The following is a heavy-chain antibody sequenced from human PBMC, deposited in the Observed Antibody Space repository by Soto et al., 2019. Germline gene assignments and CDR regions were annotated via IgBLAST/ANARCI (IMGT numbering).Heavy chain of an antibody. D-gene: IGHD5-12*01. J-gene: IGHJ4*02. Sequence: EVQLVQSGAEVKKPGESLKISCKGSGYSFTSYWIGWVRQMPGKGLEWMGIIYPGDSDTRYSPSFQGQVTISADKSIRPAYLQWSSLEASDTAMYYCASLIGYSGYDPPYYFDYWGQGTLVTVSS. V-gene: IGHV5-51*03. CDR2: IYPGDSDT. CDR1: GYSFTSYW. CDR3: ASLIGYSGYDPPYYFDY.